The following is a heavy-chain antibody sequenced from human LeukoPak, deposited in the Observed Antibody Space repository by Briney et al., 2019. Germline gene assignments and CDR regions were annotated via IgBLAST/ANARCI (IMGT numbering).Heavy chain of an antibody. J-gene: IGHJ2*01. CDR2: IYYSGST. CDR3: ASHLKRGVRGVINWYFDL. Sequence: PSQTLSLTCTVSGGSISSGGYYWSWIRQHPGKGPEWIGYIYYSGSTYYNPSLKSRVTISVDTSKNQFSLKLSSVTAADTAVYYCASHLKRGVRGVINWYFDLWGRGTLVTVSS. V-gene: IGHV4-31*03. D-gene: IGHD3-10*01. CDR1: GGSISSGGYY.